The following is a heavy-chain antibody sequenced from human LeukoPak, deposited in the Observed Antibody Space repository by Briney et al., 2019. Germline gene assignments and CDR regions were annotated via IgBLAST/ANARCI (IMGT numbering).Heavy chain of an antibody. D-gene: IGHD3-16*01. CDR2: ISNNGDST. J-gene: IGHJ4*02. Sequence: GGSLRLACVASGFSFSIYSMDWVRQAPGKGLEYVPAISNNGDSTNYANSVRGRFTISRDNSKNTLYLQMGSLRVEDMAVYYCTREGSVAAFGPRRPFDYWGQGTLVTVSS. V-gene: IGHV3-64*01. CDR3: TREGSVAAFGPRRPFDY. CDR1: GFSFSIYS.